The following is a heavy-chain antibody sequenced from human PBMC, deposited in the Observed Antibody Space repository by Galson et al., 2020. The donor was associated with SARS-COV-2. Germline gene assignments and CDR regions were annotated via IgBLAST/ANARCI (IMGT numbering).Heavy chain of an antibody. CDR2: IYPGDSDT. CDR3: ARTDLSLSGYFDL. Sequence: GESLKISCKGSGYSFTSYWIGWVRQMPGKGLEWMGIIYPGDSDTRYSPSFQGQVTISGDKSISTAYLQWTGLKASDTAMYYCARTDLSLSGYFDLWGRGTLVTVSS. CDR1: GYSFTSYW. J-gene: IGHJ2*01. V-gene: IGHV5-51*01.